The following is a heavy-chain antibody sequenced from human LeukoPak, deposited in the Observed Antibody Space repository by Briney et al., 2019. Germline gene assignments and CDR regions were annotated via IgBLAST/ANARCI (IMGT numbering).Heavy chain of an antibody. CDR1: GFTFTSYS. V-gene: IGHV3-21*01. Sequence: GGSLRLSCAASGFTFTSYSMNWVRQAPGEGLEWVSSISSSTNYIYYADSVKGRFTISRDNAKKSLYLQMNSLRAEDTAVYYCAREVHGSGTYYPFDNWGQGTLVTVSS. CDR3: AREVHGSGTYYPFDN. D-gene: IGHD3-10*01. CDR2: ISSSTNYI. J-gene: IGHJ4*02.